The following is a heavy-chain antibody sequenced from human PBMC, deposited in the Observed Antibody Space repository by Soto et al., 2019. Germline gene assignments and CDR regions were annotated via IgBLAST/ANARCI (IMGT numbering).Heavy chain of an antibody. D-gene: IGHD3-3*01. CDR3: ERHLHRITISHG. V-gene: IGHV4-39*01. J-gene: IGHJ4*02. Sequence: TSETPSLTCTVSGGTISSSGYYLGWIRQPPGKGLEWIGSIYYSGRTYYNPSLKSRVTISVDTSKNQFSLKLSSVTAADTAVYYCERHLHRITISHGWGQGTLVTVSS. CDR1: GGTISSSGYY. CDR2: IYYSGRT.